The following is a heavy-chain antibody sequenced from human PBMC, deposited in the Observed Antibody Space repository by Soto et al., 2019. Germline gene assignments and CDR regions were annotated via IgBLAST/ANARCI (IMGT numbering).Heavy chain of an antibody. CDR2: GHIYYSGST. D-gene: IGHD1-26*01. CDR1: GDSVSSSHYY. Sequence: SETLSLTCTVSGDSVSSSHYYWTWIRQPPGQGLEWIGYGHIYYSGSTTYNPSLKSRVTISLDTSKNQFSLTLSSVTAADTAIYYCARETSGSYFDSWGQGALVTVSS. CDR3: ARETSGSYFDS. V-gene: IGHV4-61*01. J-gene: IGHJ5*01.